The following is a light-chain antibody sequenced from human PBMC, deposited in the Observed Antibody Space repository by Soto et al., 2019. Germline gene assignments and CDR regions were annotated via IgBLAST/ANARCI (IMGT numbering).Light chain of an antibody. CDR1: QSRGRNF. CDR2: ASS. Sequence: EILLTQSPCTLSLSPGESATLSCETGQSRGRNFLAWYPHKPGQAPRVLIYASSNRATGIPDRFSGSASGTDFTLTINRLEPEEFAVYYCQLYGISPHFGQGTRLEIK. J-gene: IGKJ5*01. V-gene: IGKV3-20*01. CDR3: QLYGISPH.